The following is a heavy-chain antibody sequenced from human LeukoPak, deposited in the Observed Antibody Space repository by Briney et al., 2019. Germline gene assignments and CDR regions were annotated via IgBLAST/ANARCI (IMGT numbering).Heavy chain of an antibody. CDR2: IRYDGSNK. CDR1: GFTFSSYG. CDR3: ALTTVVTGPGDC. D-gene: IGHD4-23*01. Sequence: PGGSLRLSCAASGFTFSSYGMHWVRQAPGKGLEWVAFIRYDGSNKYYADSVKGRFTISRDNSKNTLYLQMNSLRAEDTAVYYCALTTVVTGPGDCWGQGTLVTVSS. J-gene: IGHJ4*02. V-gene: IGHV3-30*02.